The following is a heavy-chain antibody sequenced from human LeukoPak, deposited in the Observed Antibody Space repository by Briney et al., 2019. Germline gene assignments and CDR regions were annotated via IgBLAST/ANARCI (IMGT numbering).Heavy chain of an antibody. Sequence: SETLSLTCTVSGGSISSYYWSWIRQPPGKGLEWIGNIHYSGSTNYNPSLKSRVTISVDTSKNQFSLRLSSVTTADTAVYYCARVRFYDILTATPDYFDSWGQGTLVTVSS. V-gene: IGHV4-59*01. CDR3: ARVRFYDILTATPDYFDS. CDR2: IHYSGST. CDR1: GGSISSYY. D-gene: IGHD3-9*01. J-gene: IGHJ4*02.